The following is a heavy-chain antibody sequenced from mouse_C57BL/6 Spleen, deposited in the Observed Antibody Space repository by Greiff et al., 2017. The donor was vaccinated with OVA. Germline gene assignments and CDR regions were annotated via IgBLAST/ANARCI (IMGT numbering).Heavy chain of an antibody. Sequence: QVQLKESGPGLVAPSQSLSITCTVSGFSLTSYGVHWVRQPPGKGLEWLVVIWSDGSTTYNSALKSRLSISKDNSKSQVILKMNSLQTDDTAMYYCARGGFYYYGSSPYYYAMDYWGQGTSVTVSS. CDR1: GFSLTSYG. D-gene: IGHD1-1*01. V-gene: IGHV2-6*03. CDR3: ARGGFYYYGSSPYYYAMDY. CDR2: IWSDGST. J-gene: IGHJ4*01.